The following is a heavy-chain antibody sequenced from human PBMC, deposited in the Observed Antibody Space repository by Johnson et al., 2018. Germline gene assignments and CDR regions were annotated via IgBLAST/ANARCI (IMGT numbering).Heavy chain of an antibody. D-gene: IGHD3-3*01. J-gene: IGHJ6*03. Sequence: VQLVESGGGVVQPGRSLRLSCAASGFTFSSYAMSWVRQAPGKGLEWVSAISGSGGSTYYADSVKGRFTISRDNAKNTVYLQMNRLGAEDTAIYYCAKCGYDCWRGYPVYYYYYYMEVWGKGTTVTVSS. V-gene: IGHV3-23*04. CDR3: AKCGYDCWRGYPVYYYYYYMEV. CDR1: GFTFSSYA. CDR2: ISGSGGST.